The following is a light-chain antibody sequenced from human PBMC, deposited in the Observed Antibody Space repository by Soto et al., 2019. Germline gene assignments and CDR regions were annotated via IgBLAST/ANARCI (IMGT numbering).Light chain of an antibody. CDR2: DVS. CDR3: CSYAGNDPYV. V-gene: IGLV2-11*01. CDR1: SSDVGGYNY. J-gene: IGLJ1*01. Sequence: QSALTQPRSVSGSPGQSVTISCTGTSSDVGGYNYVSWYQQHPGKVPKLMIYDVSQRPSGVPDRFSGSKSGNTASLTISGLQAEDEADSDCCSYAGNDPYVFGTETKLTVL.